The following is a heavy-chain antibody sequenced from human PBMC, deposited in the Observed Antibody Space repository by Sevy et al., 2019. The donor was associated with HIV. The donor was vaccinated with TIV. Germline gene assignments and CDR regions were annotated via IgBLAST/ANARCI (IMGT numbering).Heavy chain of an antibody. CDR3: ARATGIAAAGTGYFDY. Sequence: GGSLRLSCAASGFAPSTYGMHWVRQAPGKGLEWVAVISYDGSNKYYADSVKGRFTISRDNSKNTLYLQMNSLRAEDTAVYYCARATGIAAAGTGYFDYWGQGTLVTVSS. CDR1: GFAPSTYG. V-gene: IGHV3-30*19. J-gene: IGHJ4*02. CDR2: ISYDGSNK. D-gene: IGHD6-13*01.